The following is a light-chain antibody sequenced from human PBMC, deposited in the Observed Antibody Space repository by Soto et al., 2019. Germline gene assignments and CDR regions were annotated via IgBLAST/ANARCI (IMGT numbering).Light chain of an antibody. V-gene: IGKV3-11*01. CDR3: QQRSNWPGT. J-gene: IGKJ3*01. Sequence: IVLTQSPATLSVSPWERATLSCRASQSVSSKLAWYQQKPGQAPRLLIYDASNRATGIPARFSGSGSGTDFTLTISSLEPEDFAVYYCQQRSNWPGTFGPGTKVDIK. CDR2: DAS. CDR1: QSVSSK.